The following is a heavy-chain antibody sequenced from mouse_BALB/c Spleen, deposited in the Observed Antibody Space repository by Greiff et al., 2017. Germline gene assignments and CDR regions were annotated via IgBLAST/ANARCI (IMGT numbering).Heavy chain of an antibody. CDR2: ISTYYGDA. CDR3: AREDDAAMDY. J-gene: IGHJ4*01. V-gene: IGHV1S137*01. D-gene: IGHD2-12*01. Sequence: VKLQQSGAELVRPGVSVKISCKGSGYTFTDYAMHWVKQSHAKSLEWIGVISTYYGDASYNQKFKGKATMTVDKSSSTAYMELARLTSEDSAIYYCAREDDAAMDYWGQGTSVTVSS. CDR1: GYTFTDYA.